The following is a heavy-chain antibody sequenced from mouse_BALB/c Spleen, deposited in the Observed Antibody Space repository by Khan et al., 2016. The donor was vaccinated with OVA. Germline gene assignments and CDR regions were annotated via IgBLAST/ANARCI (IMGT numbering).Heavy chain of an antibody. Sequence: VQLKESGPSLVKPSQTLSLTCSVTGDSITSGYWNWIRKFPGNKLEYMGYIIYTGYTYYNPSLKSRISITRHTSKNQTYLQLNSVTDEDTATYDCARSTYRYAFVYWGQGTLVTVSA. J-gene: IGHJ3*01. D-gene: IGHD2-12*01. CDR3: ARSTYRYAFVY. V-gene: IGHV3-8*02. CDR2: IIYTGYT. CDR1: GDSITSGY.